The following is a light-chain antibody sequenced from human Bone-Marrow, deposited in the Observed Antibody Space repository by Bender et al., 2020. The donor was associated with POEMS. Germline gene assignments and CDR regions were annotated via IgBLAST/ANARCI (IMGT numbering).Light chain of an antibody. CDR1: GNDIGSYNL. CDR2: EGS. Sequence: QSALSQPASVSGSPGQSITISCTGTGNDIGSYNLVSWYQQHPGKAPKLIIYEGSKRPSGVPARFSGSMSGTSASLAISGLQAEDEADYYCSSYTASSTPWVFGGGTKLTVL. J-gene: IGLJ3*02. V-gene: IGLV2-14*02. CDR3: SSYTASSTPWV.